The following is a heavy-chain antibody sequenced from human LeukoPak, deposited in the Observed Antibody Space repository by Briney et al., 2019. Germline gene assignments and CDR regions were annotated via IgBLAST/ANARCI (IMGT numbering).Heavy chain of an antibody. CDR1: GFSFSSFW. D-gene: IGHD1-26*01. Sequence: GGSLRVSCATSGFSFSSFWMSWVRQAPGKGLEWVANIKKDGSEKYYVDSVKGRFTISRDNVKNSLYLQMNSLRAEDTGVYYCASSGSYRFDYWGQGTLVTVSS. J-gene: IGHJ4*02. CDR2: IKKDGSEK. V-gene: IGHV3-7*03. CDR3: ASSGSYRFDY.